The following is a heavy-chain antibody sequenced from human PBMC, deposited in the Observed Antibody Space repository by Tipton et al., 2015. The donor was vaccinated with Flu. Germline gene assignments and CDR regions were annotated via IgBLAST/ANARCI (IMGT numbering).Heavy chain of an antibody. Sequence: SLRLSCAASGFTFSSYAMSWVRQAPGKGLEWVSAISGSGGSTYYADSVKGRFTISRDNSKNTLYLQMNSLRAEDTAVYYCATGSYGSGSYDGQGWFDPWGQGTLVTVSS. CDR3: ATGSYGSGSYDGQGWFDP. CDR2: ISGSGGST. D-gene: IGHD3-10*01. J-gene: IGHJ5*02. V-gene: IGHV3-23*01. CDR1: GFTFSSYA.